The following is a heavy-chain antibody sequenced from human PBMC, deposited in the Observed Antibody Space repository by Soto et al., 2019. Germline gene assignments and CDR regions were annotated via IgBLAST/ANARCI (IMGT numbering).Heavy chain of an antibody. CDR3: SSVEIPGVTVNSRYYYYGMDV. CDR2: IIPIFGTA. Sequence: QVQLVQSGAEVKKPGSSVKVSCKASGGTFSSYAISWVRQAPGQGLEWMGGIIPIFGTANYSQKFQGRVTITADESTSTAYMELSSRRSEATAVYYCSSVEIPGVTVNSRYYYYGMDVWGQGTTVTVS. V-gene: IGHV1-69*01. CDR1: GGTFSSYA. J-gene: IGHJ6*02. D-gene: IGHD4-4*01.